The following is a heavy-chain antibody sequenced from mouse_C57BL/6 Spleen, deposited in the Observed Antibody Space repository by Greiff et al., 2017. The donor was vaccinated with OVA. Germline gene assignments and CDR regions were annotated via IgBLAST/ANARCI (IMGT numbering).Heavy chain of an antibody. D-gene: IGHD1-1*01. Sequence: QVQLQQSGPGLVQPSQSLSITCTVSGFSLTSYGVHWVRQSPGKGLEWLGVIWRGGSTDYNAAFMSRLSITKDNSKSQVFFKMNSLQADDTAIYDCAKQSTTVVATRYYAMDYWGQGTSVTVSS. CDR3: AKQSTTVVATRYYAMDY. J-gene: IGHJ4*01. CDR1: GFSLTSYG. V-gene: IGHV2-5*01. CDR2: IWRGGST.